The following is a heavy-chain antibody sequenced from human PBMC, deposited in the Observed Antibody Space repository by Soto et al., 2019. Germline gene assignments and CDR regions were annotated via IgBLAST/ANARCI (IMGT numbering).Heavy chain of an antibody. CDR3: AKNYYDSSGYYFDY. J-gene: IGHJ4*02. V-gene: IGHV4-61*01. D-gene: IGHD3-22*01. Sequence: PLETLSLTCTVSGGSVSSGSYYWSWIRQPPGKGLEWIGYIYYSGSTNYNPSLKSRVTISVDTSKNQFSLKLSSVTAADTAVYYCAKNYYDSSGYYFDYWGQGTLVTVSS. CDR2: IYYSGST. CDR1: GGSVSSGSYY.